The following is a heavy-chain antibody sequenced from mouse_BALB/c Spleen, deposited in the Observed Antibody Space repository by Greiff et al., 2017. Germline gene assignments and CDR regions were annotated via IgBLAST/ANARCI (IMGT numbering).Heavy chain of an antibody. CDR1: GFSLTSYG. Sequence: VKLMESGPGLVAPSQSLSITCTVSGFSLTSYGVHWVRQPPGKGLEWLGVIWAGGSTNYNSALMSRLSISKDNSKSQVFLKMNSLQTDGTAMYYCARDERQGYYAMDYWGQGTSVTVSS. CDR3: ARDERQGYYAMDY. J-gene: IGHJ4*01. V-gene: IGHV2-9*02. D-gene: IGHD3-2*01. CDR2: IWAGGST.